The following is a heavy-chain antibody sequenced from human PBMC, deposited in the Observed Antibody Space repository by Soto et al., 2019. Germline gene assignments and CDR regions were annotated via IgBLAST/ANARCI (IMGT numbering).Heavy chain of an antibody. J-gene: IGHJ2*01. CDR2: IYPGDSDT. D-gene: IGHD5-18*01. CDR1: EYSFSSHW. V-gene: IGHV5-51*01. CDR3: ARRDTYSSYWNFDL. Sequence: PGESLKISCKGSEYSFSSHWIAWVRQMPGKGLEWMGTIYPGDSDTRYSPSFEGRVSMSADESISTAYLQWGSLQASDTAIYYCARRDTYSSYWNFDLWGRGTLVTVSS.